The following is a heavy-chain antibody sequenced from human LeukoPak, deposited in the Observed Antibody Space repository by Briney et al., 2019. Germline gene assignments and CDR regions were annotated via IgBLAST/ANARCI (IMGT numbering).Heavy chain of an antibody. CDR3: ARSPTYYYDSSGYQDS. V-gene: IGHV4-39*07. D-gene: IGHD3-22*01. J-gene: IGHJ4*02. Sequence: SETLSLTCIISDDSISSSTYYWGWIRQPPGTGLEWIGTLYYSGKTYCNPSLKSRVTISVDTSKNQFSLKLSSVTAADTAVYYCARSPTYYYDSSGYQDSWGQGTLVTVSS. CDR1: DDSISSSTYY. CDR2: LYYSGKT.